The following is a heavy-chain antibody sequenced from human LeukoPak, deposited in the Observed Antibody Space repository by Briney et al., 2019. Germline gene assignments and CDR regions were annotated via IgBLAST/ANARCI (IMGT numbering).Heavy chain of an antibody. D-gene: IGHD3-9*01. CDR2: IYYSGTT. J-gene: IGHJ6*02. CDR1: GGSISSHY. CDR3: ARDRYDILTGGDCYYGMDV. V-gene: IGHV4-59*11. Sequence: SETLSLTCTVSGGSISSHYWTWIRQPPGKGLEWIGYIYYSGTTNYNPSLKSRVTISVDTSKNQFSLKVSSVTAADTAVYYCARDRYDILTGGDCYYGMDVWGQGTTVTVSS.